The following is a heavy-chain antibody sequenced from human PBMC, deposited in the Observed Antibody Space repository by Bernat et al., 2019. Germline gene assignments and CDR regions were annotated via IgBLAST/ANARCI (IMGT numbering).Heavy chain of an antibody. CDR3: AKDRAGAVEYYYGMEV. Sequence: QMQLVESGGGVVQPGRSLRLSCAASGFTFSSHGMHWVRQAPGKGLEWVAVISYDGSNKYYADSVKGRFTISRYNSKNTLYLQMNSLRIEDTAVYYCAKDRAGAVEYYYGMEVWGQGNTVTVSS. CDR1: GFTFSSHG. V-gene: IGHV3-30*18. CDR2: ISYDGSNK. D-gene: IGHD4-23*01. J-gene: IGHJ6*02.